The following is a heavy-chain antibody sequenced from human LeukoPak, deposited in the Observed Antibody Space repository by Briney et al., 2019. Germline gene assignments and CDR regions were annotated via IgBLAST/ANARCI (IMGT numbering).Heavy chain of an antibody. D-gene: IGHD3-10*01. CDR1: GFTFSSYA. CDR2: ISYDGSNK. CDR3: ARDAETYYYGSGSYTHFDY. Sequence: GGSLRLSCAASGFTFSSYAMHWVRQAPGKGLEWVAVISYDGSNKYYADSVKGRFTIPRDNSKNTLYLQMNSLRAEDTAVYYCARDAETYYYGSGSYTHFDYWGQGTLVTVSS. J-gene: IGHJ4*02. V-gene: IGHV3-30*04.